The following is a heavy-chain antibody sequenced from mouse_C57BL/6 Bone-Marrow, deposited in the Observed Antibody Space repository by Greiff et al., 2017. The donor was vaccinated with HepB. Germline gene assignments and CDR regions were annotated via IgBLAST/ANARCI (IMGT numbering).Heavy chain of an antibody. V-gene: IGHV1-19*01. CDR3: ARNLRGYYAMDY. Sequence: EVKLQESGPVLVKPGASVKMSCKASGYTFTDYYMNWVKQSHGKSLEWIGVINPYNGGTSYNQKFKGKATLTVDKSSSTAYMELNSLTSEDSAVYYCARNLRGYYAMDYWGQGTSVTVSS. J-gene: IGHJ4*01. CDR1: GYTFTDYY. CDR2: INPYNGGT.